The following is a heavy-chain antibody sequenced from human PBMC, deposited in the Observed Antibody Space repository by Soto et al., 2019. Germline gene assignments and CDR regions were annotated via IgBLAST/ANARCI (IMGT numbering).Heavy chain of an antibody. CDR3: AKDRDGAAGGPTKFHGMDG. CDR1: GFTFSSYA. D-gene: IGHD6-13*01. CDR2: ISGSGDST. Sequence: EVQLLESGGGLVQPGGSLRLSCAASGFTFSSYAMSWVRQAPGKGLEWVSVISGSGDSTYYADSVRGRFTISRDNSKNPLYLQMKSLRAGNTGVFFCAKDRDGAAGGPTKFHGMDGWGQGNTGT. J-gene: IGHJ6*02. V-gene: IGHV3-23*01.